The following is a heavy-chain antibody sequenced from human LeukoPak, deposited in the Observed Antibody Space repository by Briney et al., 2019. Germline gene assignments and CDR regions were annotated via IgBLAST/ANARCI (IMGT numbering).Heavy chain of an antibody. CDR3: TRDRGGKDY. Sequence: HPGGSLRLSCEVSGFTFSNYWMGWVRQAPGKGLEWVANIKHDGRDKFYLDSVKGRFTISRDNAKNSLYLQMNSLRAEDTAIYYCTRDRGGKDYWGQGTLVTVSS. CDR1: GFTFSNYW. V-gene: IGHV3-7*01. J-gene: IGHJ4*02. D-gene: IGHD2-15*01. CDR2: IKHDGRDK.